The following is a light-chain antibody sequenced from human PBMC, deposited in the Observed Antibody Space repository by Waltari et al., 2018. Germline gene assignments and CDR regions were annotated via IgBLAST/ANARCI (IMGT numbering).Light chain of an antibody. V-gene: IGLV1-44*01. J-gene: IGLJ3*02. CDR1: RSNIGKNT. CDR3: ATWDDSLNGWV. CDR2: KNG. Sequence: QSVLTQPPSASGTPGPRVTISCSGSRSNIGKNTVNWYQHLPGTSPKLLIYKNGRRPSGVPDRFSGSKSGTSASLAISGLQSEDEADYYCATWDDSLNGWVFGGGTKLTVL.